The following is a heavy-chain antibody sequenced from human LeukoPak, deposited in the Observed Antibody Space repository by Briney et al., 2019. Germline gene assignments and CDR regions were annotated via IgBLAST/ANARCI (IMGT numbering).Heavy chain of an antibody. V-gene: IGHV1-69*01. CDR2: IIPIFGTA. D-gene: IGHD1-1*01. CDR1: GGTFSSYA. CDR3: ARQTVQLERYYYGMDV. J-gene: IGHJ6*04. Sequence: SVKVSCKASGGTFSSYAISWVRQAPGQGREWMGGIIPIFGTANYAQKFQGRVTITADESTSTAYMELSSLRSEDTAVYYCARQTVQLERYYYGMDVWGKGTTVTVCS.